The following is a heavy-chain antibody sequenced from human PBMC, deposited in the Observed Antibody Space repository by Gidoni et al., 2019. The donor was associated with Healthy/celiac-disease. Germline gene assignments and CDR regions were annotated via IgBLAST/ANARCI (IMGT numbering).Heavy chain of an antibody. CDR2: IYYSGST. CDR3: ARYRGITGTTYYYYYMDV. Sequence: QVQLQESGPGLVKPSETLSLTCTVSGGAISSYYWSWIRQPPGKGLEWIGYIYYSGSTNYNPSLKGRVPISVDTSKNQFSLKLSSVTAADTAVYYCARYRGITGTTYYYYYMDVWGKGTTVTVSS. D-gene: IGHD1-20*01. V-gene: IGHV4-59*08. CDR1: GGAISSYY. J-gene: IGHJ6*03.